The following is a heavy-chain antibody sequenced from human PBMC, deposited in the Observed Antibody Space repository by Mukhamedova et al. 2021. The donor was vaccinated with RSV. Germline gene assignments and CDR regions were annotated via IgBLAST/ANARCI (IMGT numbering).Heavy chain of an antibody. V-gene: IGHV4-59*08. D-gene: IGHD6-13*01. J-gene: IGHJ5*02. CDR3: ARQSSSWYA. CDR2: IYYSGST. Sequence: WSWIRQPPGKGLEWIGYIYYSGSTNYNPSLKSRVTLSVDTSKNQFSLKLSSVTAADTAVYYCARQSSSWYAWGQGTLVTVSS.